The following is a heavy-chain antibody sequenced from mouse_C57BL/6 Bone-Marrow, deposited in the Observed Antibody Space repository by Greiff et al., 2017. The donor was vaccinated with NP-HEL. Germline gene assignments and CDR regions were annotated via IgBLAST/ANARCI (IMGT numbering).Heavy chain of an antibody. CDR3: ARRGDYDRFAY. CDR1: GYTFTSYG. J-gene: IGHJ3*01. CDR2: IYPRSGNT. V-gene: IGHV1-81*01. Sequence: VQLQQSGAELARPGASVKLSCKASGYTFTSYGISWVKQRTGQGLEWIGEIYPRSGNTYYNEKFKGKATLTADKSSSTAYMELRSLTSEDSAVYFCARRGDYDRFAYWGQGTLVTVSA. D-gene: IGHD2-4*01.